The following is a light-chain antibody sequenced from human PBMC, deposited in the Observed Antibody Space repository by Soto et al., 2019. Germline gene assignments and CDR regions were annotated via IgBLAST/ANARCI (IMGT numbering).Light chain of an antibody. J-gene: IGKJ1*01. CDR2: GAS. CDR1: QRVTSNY. CDR3: QQYGTSPRT. Sequence: EVELTRSPGTLSLSPGDTATLSCGAIQRVTSNYLAWYQQKTGQPPRLLIYGASARASGIPDRFSGSGSGTGFTLTLVRLEPEDFAVYYYQQYGTSPRTFGRGTKVDIK. V-gene: IGKV3-20*01.